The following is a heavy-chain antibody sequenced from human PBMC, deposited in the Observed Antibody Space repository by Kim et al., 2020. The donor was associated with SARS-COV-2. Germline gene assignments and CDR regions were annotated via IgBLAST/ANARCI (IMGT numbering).Heavy chain of an antibody. CDR2: IHFSGGT. Sequence: SETLSLTCLVSGASISTSIYYRGWIRQPPGQGLEWIGSIHFSGGTYYSPSLKSRVSISVDTSQNQFSLRLSSVTAADTAVYYCATSLVPEYFFDYWGRGSLVTVSS. J-gene: IGHJ4*02. CDR1: GASISTSIYY. D-gene: IGHD6-13*01. V-gene: IGHV4-39*01. CDR3: ATSLVPEYFFDY.